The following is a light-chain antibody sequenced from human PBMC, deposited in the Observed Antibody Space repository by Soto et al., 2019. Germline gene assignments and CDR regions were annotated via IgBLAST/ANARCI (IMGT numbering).Light chain of an antibody. J-gene: IGKJ5*01. CDR2: GAS. CDR1: HSVNSH. Sequence: ILMSQSPATLSVYQGEGVTLSCRTSHSVNSHVAWYQQKPGQAPRLLLYGASTRATGIPVRFSGSGFGTEFTLTISSLQSEDFAVYYCQQYKNWPLFCQGTRLEIK. V-gene: IGKV3-15*01. CDR3: QQYKNWPL.